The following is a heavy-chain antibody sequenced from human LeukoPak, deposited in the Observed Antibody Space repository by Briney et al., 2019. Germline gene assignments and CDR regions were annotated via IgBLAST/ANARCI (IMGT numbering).Heavy chain of an antibody. J-gene: IGHJ3*02. Sequence: SETLSLTCAVYGGSFSGYYWSWIRQPPGKGLEWIGEINHSGSTNYNPSLKSRVTISVDTSKNQFSLKLSSVTAADTAVYYCARASGYDAFDIWGQGTMVTVSS. CDR1: GGSFSGYY. CDR2: INHSGST. CDR3: ARASGYDAFDI. D-gene: IGHD3-22*01. V-gene: IGHV4-34*01.